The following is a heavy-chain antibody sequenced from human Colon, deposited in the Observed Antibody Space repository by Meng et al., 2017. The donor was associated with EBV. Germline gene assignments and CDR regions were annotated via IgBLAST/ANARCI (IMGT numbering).Heavy chain of an antibody. D-gene: IGHD1-14*01. CDR2: IYYSGNT. Sequence: QVQLQESGPGLVKPSQPLSPTCTVSGGSMSGGDYFWNWIRQPPGKGLEWIGYIYYSGNTYYNPSLKSRVTISIDTSKNQFSLKLSSVTAADTAVYYCARAEYYNWFDPWGQGTLVTVAS. CDR3: ARAEYYNWFDP. V-gene: IGHV4-30-4*01. J-gene: IGHJ5*02. CDR1: GGSMSGGDYF.